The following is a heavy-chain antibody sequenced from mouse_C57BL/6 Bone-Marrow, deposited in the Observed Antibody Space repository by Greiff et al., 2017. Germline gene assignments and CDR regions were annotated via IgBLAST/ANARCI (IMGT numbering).Heavy chain of an antibody. CDR3: ARHLNSLDY. CDR1: GFTFSSYT. Sequence: EVKLEESGGGLVKPGGSLKLSCAASGFTFSSYTMSWVRQTPEKRLEWVATISGGGGNTYYPDSVKGRFNISRDNAKNTLYLQMSSLRSEDTAVYYCARHLNSLDYWGQGTSVTVSS. V-gene: IGHV5-9*04. D-gene: IGHD4-1*02. J-gene: IGHJ4*01. CDR2: ISGGGGNT.